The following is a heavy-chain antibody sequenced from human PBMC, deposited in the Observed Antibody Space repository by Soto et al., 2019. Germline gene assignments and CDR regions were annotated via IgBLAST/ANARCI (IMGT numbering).Heavy chain of an antibody. CDR3: ARRGSGSYYDY. D-gene: IGHD1-26*01. V-gene: IGHV3-23*01. CDR2: ISGSGGST. CDR1: GFTFSSYA. J-gene: IGHJ4*02. Sequence: EVQLLESGGGLVQPGGSLRLSCAASGFTFSSYAMRWVRQAPVKGLEWVSAISGSGGSTYYADSVKGRFTISRDNSKNTLYLHMNSLRAVVTAVYYCARRGSGSYYDYWGQGTLVTVSS.